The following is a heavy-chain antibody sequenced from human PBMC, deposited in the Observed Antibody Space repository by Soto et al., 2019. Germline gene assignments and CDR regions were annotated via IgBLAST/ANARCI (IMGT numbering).Heavy chain of an antibody. CDR3: ARDGYQLLSYYYYGMDV. Sequence: SVKVSCKASGYTFTSYGISWVRQAPGQGLEWMGWISAYNGNTNYAQKLQGRVTMTTDTSTSTAYMELGSLRSDDTAVYYCARDGYQLLSYYYYGMDVWGQGTTVTVSS. V-gene: IGHV1-18*01. J-gene: IGHJ6*02. D-gene: IGHD2-2*01. CDR1: GYTFTSYG. CDR2: ISAYNGNT.